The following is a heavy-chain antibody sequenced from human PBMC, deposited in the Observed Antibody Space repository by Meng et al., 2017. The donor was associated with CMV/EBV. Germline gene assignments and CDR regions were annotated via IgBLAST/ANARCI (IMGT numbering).Heavy chain of an antibody. CDR3: ARSDGTYFDY. V-gene: IGHV4-4*02. Sequence: LSCAVSGCSLSSSHWWSWVRQPPGKGLEWIGEIYHSGSTNYNPSLKSRVTISVDKSKNQFSLKLSSVTAADTAVYYCARSDGTYFDYWGQGTLVTVSS. D-gene: IGHD3/OR15-3a*01. CDR1: GCSLSSSHW. CDR2: IYHSGST. J-gene: IGHJ4*02.